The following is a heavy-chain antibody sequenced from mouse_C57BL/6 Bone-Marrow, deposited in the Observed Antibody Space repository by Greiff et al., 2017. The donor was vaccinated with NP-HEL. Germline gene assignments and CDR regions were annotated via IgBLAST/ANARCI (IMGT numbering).Heavy chain of an antibody. J-gene: IGHJ4*01. V-gene: IGHV10-1*01. D-gene: IGHD2-5*01. Sequence: EAGGGLVQPKGSLKLSCAASGFSFNTYAMNWVRQAPGKGLEWVARIRSKSNNYATYYADSVKDRFTISRDDSESMLYLQMNNLKTEDTAMYYCVRQAYYSNYYAMDYWGQGTSVTVSS. CDR3: VRQAYYSNYYAMDY. CDR1: GFSFNTYA. CDR2: IRSKSNNYAT.